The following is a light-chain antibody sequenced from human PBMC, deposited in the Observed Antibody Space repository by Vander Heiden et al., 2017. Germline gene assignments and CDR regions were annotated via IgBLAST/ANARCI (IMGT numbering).Light chain of an antibody. V-gene: IGKV1-39*01. CDR1: QSISSY. Sequence: DIQMTQSPSSLSASVGDRVTITCWARQSISSYLHWYQQKPGKAPKLLIYAASSLQSGVPSRFSGSGSGTDFTLTISSLQPEDFATYFCQRSYSTPQGTFGEGTRPKIK. CDR3: QRSYSTPQGT. CDR2: AAS. J-gene: IGKJ5*01.